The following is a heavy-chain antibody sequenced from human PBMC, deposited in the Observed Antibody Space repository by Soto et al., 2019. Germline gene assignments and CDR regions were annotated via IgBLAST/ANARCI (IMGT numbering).Heavy chain of an antibody. J-gene: IGHJ4*02. V-gene: IGHV1-18*01. Sequence: QVKLVQSGAEVKKPGASVKFSGKTSGYTFRSYGVSWVRQAPGQGLEWMGWISVNNGNTKYAQKIQGRVTMTTDTSTSTAYMELRSLRSDDTAVYYCASARKIEVAGAPPVLPWGQGTLVTVSS. CDR2: ISVNNGNT. CDR1: GYTFRSYG. CDR3: ASARKIEVAGAPPVLP. D-gene: IGHD6-19*01.